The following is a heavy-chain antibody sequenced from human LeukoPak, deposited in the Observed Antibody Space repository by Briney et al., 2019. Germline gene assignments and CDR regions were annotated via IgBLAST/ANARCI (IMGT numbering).Heavy chain of an antibody. D-gene: IGHD5-18*01. J-gene: IGHJ4*02. CDR2: INDDGSDA. CDR1: GFTFSSXX. CDR3: AKGYGNPGPYYFDY. Sequence: SGFTFSSXXXXXVXXXPGXXXXXXXNINDDGSDANYVDSVKGRFTVSRDNSKNTLFLQMNSLRAEDTAVYYCAKGYGNPGPYYFDYWGQGTLVTVSS. V-gene: IGHV3-7*03.